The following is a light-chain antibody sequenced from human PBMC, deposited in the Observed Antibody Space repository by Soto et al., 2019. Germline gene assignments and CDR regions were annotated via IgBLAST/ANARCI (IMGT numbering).Light chain of an antibody. Sequence: EIVLTQSPGTLSLSPGERATLSCRASQSVSSSYLAWYQQKPGQAPRLLIYGASSRATGIPDRFSGSGSETDFTLTISRLEPEDFAVYYCQQYGRWWTFGQGTKVEIK. CDR3: QQYGRWWT. CDR1: QSVSSSY. J-gene: IGKJ1*01. V-gene: IGKV3-20*01. CDR2: GAS.